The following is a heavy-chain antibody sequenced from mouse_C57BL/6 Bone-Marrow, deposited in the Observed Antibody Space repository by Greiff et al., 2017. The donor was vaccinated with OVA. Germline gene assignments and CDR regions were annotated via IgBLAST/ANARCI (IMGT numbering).Heavy chain of an antibody. CDR3: ARRRAYYSNYEGYFDV. J-gene: IGHJ1*03. V-gene: IGHV3-8*01. CDR1: GYSITSDY. CDR2: ISYSGST. Sequence: EVQGVESGPGLAKPSQTLSLTCSVTGYSITSDYWNWIRKFPGNKLEYMGYISYSGSTYYNPSLKSRISITRDTSKNQYYLQLNSVTTEDTATYYCARRRAYYSNYEGYFDVWGTGTTVTVSS. D-gene: IGHD2-5*01.